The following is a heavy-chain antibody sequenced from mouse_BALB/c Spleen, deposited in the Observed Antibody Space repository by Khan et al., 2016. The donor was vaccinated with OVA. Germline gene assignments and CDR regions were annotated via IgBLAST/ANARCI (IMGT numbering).Heavy chain of an antibody. V-gene: IGHV3-2*02. D-gene: IGHD1-1*01. CDR3: ARTVRIKY. Sequence: EVQLQESGPGLVKPSQSLSLTCTVTGYSITSGYGWNWIRQFPGNKLEWMGYISYSGNTNYNPSLKSRISITRDTSKNQFFLQLNSVTTEDTATNYCARTVRIKYWGQGTTLTVSS. CDR2: ISYSGNT. CDR1: GYSITSGYG. J-gene: IGHJ2*01.